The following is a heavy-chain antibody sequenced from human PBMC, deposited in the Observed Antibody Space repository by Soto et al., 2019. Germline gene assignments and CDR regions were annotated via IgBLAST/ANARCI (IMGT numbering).Heavy chain of an antibody. CDR3: ARDQLGATGDY. J-gene: IGHJ4*02. Sequence: QIQLVQSGAEVKKPGASVKVSCKASGYTFTSYGISWVRQAPGQGLEWMGWISAYNDNTNYAQKLQGRVTMTTDTATSTAYMELRSLRSADTSVDFCARDQLGATGDYWGQRTLVTVSS. V-gene: IGHV1-18*01. CDR1: GYTFTSYG. CDR2: ISAYNDNT. D-gene: IGHD1-26*01.